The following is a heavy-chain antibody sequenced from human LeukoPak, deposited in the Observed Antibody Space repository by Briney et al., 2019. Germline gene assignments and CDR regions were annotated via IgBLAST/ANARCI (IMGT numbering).Heavy chain of an antibody. CDR2: ISFDGSNK. D-gene: IGHD6-19*01. Sequence: QPGRSLRLSCAASGFIFSSYAVHWVRQAPGKGLELVAFISFDGSNKYYADSVKGRFTISRDNSKNTLYLQMNSLRAEDTAVYYCARQVAGLDYWGQGTLVTVSS. CDR1: GFIFSSYA. J-gene: IGHJ4*02. CDR3: ARQVAGLDY. V-gene: IGHV3-30-3*01.